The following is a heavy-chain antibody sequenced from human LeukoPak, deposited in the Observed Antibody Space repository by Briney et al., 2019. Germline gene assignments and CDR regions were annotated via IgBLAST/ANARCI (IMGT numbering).Heavy chain of an antibody. J-gene: IGHJ4*02. V-gene: IGHV3-23*01. CDR1: GFTFSDYA. Sequence: GGSLRLSCAASGFTFSDYAMSWVRQAPGKGLEWVATICSSVGSAHSADSVKGRFTISRDNSKKTLYLHINSLRAGDTAVFFCAKDIGDYGEHPDFWGQGTLVIVSS. D-gene: IGHD4-17*01. CDR3: AKDIGDYGEHPDF. CDR2: ICSSVGSA.